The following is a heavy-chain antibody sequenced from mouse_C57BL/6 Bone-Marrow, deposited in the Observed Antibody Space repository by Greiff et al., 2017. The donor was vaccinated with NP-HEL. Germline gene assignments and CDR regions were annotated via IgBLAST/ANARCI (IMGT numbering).Heavy chain of an antibody. D-gene: IGHD2-13*01. CDR2: IDPSDSYT. J-gene: IGHJ3*01. V-gene: IGHV1-59*01. CDR3: ARWGDPSWFAY. CDR1: GYTFTSYW. Sequence: QVQLQQPGAELVRPGTSVKLSCKASGYTFTSYWMHWVKQRPGQGLEWIGVIDPSDSYTNYNQKFKGKATLTVDTSSSTAYMQLSSLTSEDSAVYYCARWGDPSWFAYWGQGTLVTVSA.